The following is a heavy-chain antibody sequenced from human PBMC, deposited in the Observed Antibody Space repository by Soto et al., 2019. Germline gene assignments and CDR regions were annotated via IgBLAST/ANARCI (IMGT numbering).Heavy chain of an antibody. CDR1: GYSFTSYW. J-gene: IGHJ4*02. V-gene: IGHV5-10-1*01. D-gene: IGHD1-26*01. CDR2: IDPSPSDSYT. Sequence: PGESLKISCKGFGYSFTSYWITWVRQTPGKGLEWMGRIDPSPSDSYTNYSPSFEGHVTISVDKSISTAYLQWSSLEASDTAMYYCAGSSYSGRYDGLDYWGQGTLVTVSS. CDR3: AGSSYSGRYDGLDY.